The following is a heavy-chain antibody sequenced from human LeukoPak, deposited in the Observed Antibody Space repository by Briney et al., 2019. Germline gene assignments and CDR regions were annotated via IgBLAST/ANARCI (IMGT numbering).Heavy chain of an antibody. CDR2: IYYSGST. Sequence: SETLSLTCTVSGGSINSSSYYWGWIRQPPGKGLEWIGSIYYSGSTYYNPSLKSRVTISVDTSKNQFSLKLSSVTAADTAVYYCARPASYYYGYFDYWGQGTLVTVSS. J-gene: IGHJ4*02. CDR3: ARPASYYYGYFDY. CDR1: GGSINSSSYY. V-gene: IGHV4-39*01. D-gene: IGHD3-22*01.